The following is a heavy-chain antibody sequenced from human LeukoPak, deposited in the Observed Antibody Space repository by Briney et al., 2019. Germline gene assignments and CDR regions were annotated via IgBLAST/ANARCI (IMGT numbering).Heavy chain of an antibody. J-gene: IGHJ5*02. V-gene: IGHV4-59*01. CDR2: IYYSGST. CDR1: GGSISSYY. D-gene: IGHD6-19*01. CDR3: AREGGLDSSGWYNWFDP. Sequence: PSETLSLTCTVSGGSISSYYRSWIRQPPGKGLEWIGYIYYSGSTNYNPSLKSRVTISVDTSKNQFSLKLSSVTAADTAVYYCAREGGLDSSGWYNWFDPWGQGTLVTVSS.